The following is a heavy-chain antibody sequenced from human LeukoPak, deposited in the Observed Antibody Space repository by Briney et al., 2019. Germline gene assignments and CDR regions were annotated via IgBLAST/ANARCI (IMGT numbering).Heavy chain of an antibody. CDR3: AREVQDYYDSSGYIDY. D-gene: IGHD3-22*01. CDR2: IISNGGST. V-gene: IGHV3-23*01. CDR1: GFTFSSSA. Sequence: GGSLRLSCAASGFTFSSSAMSWVRQAPGKGLEWVSAIISNGGSTYYADSVKGRFTISRDNSKNTLYLQMNSLRAEDTAVYYCAREVQDYYDSSGYIDYWGQGTLVTVSS. J-gene: IGHJ4*02.